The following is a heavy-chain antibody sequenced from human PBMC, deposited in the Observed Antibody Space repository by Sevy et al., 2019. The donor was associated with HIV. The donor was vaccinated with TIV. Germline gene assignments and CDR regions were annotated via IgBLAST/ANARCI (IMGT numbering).Heavy chain of an antibody. CDR3: TTDHRRDGIVVVPFEY. Sequence: GGSLRLSCAASGFTFSNAWMSWGRQSPGKGLEWVGRIRSKAGGGTTDYATIVKGKFTISRDDSRDILYLQLNSLETEDTAVYYCTTDHRRDGIVVVPFEYWGQGTLVTVSS. D-gene: IGHD2-15*01. J-gene: IGHJ4*02. CDR2: IRSKAGGGTT. CDR1: GFTFSNAW. V-gene: IGHV3-15*01.